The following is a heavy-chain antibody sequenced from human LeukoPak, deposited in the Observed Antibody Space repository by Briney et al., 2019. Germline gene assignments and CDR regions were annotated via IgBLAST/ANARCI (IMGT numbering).Heavy chain of an antibody. CDR2: INPNSGGT. CDR3: ARDSYDFWSGLNY. CDR1: GYTFTGYY. D-gene: IGHD3-3*01. J-gene: IGHJ4*02. Sequence: ASVKVSCKASGYTFTGYYMHWVRQAPGQGLEWMGWINPNSGGTNYAQKFQGRVTMTRDTSISTAYMELSRLRSDDTAVYYCARDSYDFWSGLNYWGQGTLVTVPS. V-gene: IGHV1-2*02.